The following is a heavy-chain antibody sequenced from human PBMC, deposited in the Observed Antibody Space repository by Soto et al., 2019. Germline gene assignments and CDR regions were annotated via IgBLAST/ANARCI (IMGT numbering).Heavy chain of an antibody. CDR3: ARLYCTSGACDSWLDP. CDR1: GYSFTTFW. J-gene: IGHJ5*02. D-gene: IGHD2-8*01. V-gene: IGHV5-10-1*01. Sequence: GESLKSSCPGFGYSFTTFWISCVRQMPGKVLELMGTVDPRDSYTNYSPSFQGHVTISADKSIGTAYIHWGSLQASDTAMYLCARLYCTSGACDSWLDPWCQGNPVTDSS. CDR2: VDPRDSYT.